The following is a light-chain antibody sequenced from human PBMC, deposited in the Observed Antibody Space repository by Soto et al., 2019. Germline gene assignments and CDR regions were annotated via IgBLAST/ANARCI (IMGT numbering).Light chain of an antibody. CDR3: TSYKSGSTPYV. CDR1: SSDVGGYNY. CDR2: DVS. J-gene: IGLJ1*01. Sequence: QSGLTQPASVSRSPGQSITSTCNGTSSDVGGYNYVSWYQQHPGKAPKLMIYDVSDRPSGISNRFSGSKSGNTASLTISGLQTEDEADYYCTSYKSGSTPYVFGTGTKVTVL. V-gene: IGLV2-14*03.